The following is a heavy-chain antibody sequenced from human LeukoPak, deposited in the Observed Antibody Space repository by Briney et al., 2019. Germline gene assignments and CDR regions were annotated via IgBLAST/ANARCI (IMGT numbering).Heavy chain of an antibody. CDR1: GGSFSGYY. CDR3: ARGGVGATGFDY. D-gene: IGHD1-26*01. V-gene: IGHV4-34*01. CDR2: INHSGST. Sequence: KPSETLSLTCAVYGGSFSGYYWSWIRQPPGKGLEWIGEINHSGSTNYNPSLKSRVTISVDTSKNQFSLKLSSVTAADTAVYYCARGGVGATGFDYWGRGTLVTVSS. J-gene: IGHJ4*02.